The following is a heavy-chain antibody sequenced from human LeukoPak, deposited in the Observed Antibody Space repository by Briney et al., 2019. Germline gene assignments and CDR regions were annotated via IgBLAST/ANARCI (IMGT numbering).Heavy chain of an antibody. CDR2: INHSGST. V-gene: IGHV4-34*01. D-gene: IGHD4-17*01. J-gene: IGHJ1*01. Sequence: SETVSLTCAVYGGSFSGYYWSWIRQPPGKGLEWIGEINHSGSTNYNPSLKSRVTISVDTSKNQFSLKLSSVTAADTAVYYCARGPPTVTRKKQQRAFLDYFQHWGQGTLVTVSS. CDR3: ARGPPTVTRKKQQRAFLDYFQH. CDR1: GGSFSGYY.